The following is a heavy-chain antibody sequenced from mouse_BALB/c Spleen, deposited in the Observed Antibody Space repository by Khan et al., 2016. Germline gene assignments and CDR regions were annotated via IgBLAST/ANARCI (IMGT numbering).Heavy chain of an antibody. V-gene: IGHV2-5*01. J-gene: IGHJ4*01. CDR3: AKNGVPYYAMDY. CDR2: IWRGGST. Sequence: QVQLKESGPGLVQPSQSLSITCTVSVFSLTSYGVHWVRQSPGKGLEWLGVIWRGGSTDYNAAFMSRLSITTANTKSQVFFKMNRLQADDTAIYYCAKNGVPYYAMDYWGQGTSVTVSS. D-gene: IGHD2-14*01. CDR1: VFSLTSYG.